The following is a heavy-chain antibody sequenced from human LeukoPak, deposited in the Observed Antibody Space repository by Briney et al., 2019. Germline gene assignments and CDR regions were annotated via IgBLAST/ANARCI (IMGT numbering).Heavy chain of an antibody. J-gene: IGHJ4*02. V-gene: IGHV3-74*03. Sequence: PGGSLSLSCEASGLTLSNDWTNWVRKPPGKGLVWVSRISPDGSNTLHANSVKGRFTISRDNAKNTLYLQMNSLRADDTAVYYCVVGGGIYWGQGALVTVS. D-gene: IGHD1-26*01. CDR2: ISPDGSNT. CDR3: VVGGGIY. CDR1: GLTLSNDW.